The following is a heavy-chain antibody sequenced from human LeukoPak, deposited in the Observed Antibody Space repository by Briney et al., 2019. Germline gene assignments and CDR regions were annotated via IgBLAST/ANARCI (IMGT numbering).Heavy chain of an antibody. CDR2: ISGSGGSR. Sequence: PGGSLRLSCAASGFTFSSWVRQVPGKGLEWVSTISGSGGSRSYADSVKGRFTISRDNSKNTLYLQMNSLRVEDTAVYYRARSAGIVDTIVLGYWGQGTLVTVSS. D-gene: IGHD5-12*01. J-gene: IGHJ4*02. CDR3: ARSAGIVDTIVLGY. V-gene: IGHV3-23*01. CDR1: GFTFSS.